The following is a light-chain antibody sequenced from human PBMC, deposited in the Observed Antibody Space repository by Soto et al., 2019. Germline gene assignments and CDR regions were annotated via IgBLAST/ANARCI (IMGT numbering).Light chain of an antibody. CDR2: EVT. CDR1: MRDVGAYNL. Sequence: QSVLTQPASVSGSAGQSITISCSGTMRDVGAYNLVSWYQQHPGTAPKLIIYEVTNRLSGLSNRFSASKSGNTASLTISGLQAEDEADYYCCSFTTIHTLVFGTGTKLTVL. J-gene: IGLJ1*01. V-gene: IGLV2-14*01. CDR3: CSFTTIHTLV.